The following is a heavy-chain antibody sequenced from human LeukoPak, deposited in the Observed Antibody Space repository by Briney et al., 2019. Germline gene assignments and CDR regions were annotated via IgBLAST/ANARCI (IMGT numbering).Heavy chain of an antibody. CDR3: AREGDYYDSSGYQLFFDY. CDR1: GFTFSSYW. CDR2: IKQDGSEK. Sequence: GGSLRLSCAASGFTFSSYWMSWVRQAPGKGLEWVANIKQDGSEKYYVDSVKGRFTISRDNAKISLYLQMNSLRAEDTAVYYCAREGDYYDSSGYQLFFDYWGQGTLVTVSS. V-gene: IGHV3-7*01. J-gene: IGHJ4*02. D-gene: IGHD3-22*01.